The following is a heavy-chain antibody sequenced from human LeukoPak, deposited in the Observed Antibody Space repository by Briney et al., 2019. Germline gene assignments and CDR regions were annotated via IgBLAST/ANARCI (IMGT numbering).Heavy chain of an antibody. J-gene: IGHJ3*02. CDR3: ASANCSGGSCYSEERAFDI. CDR1: GYSFTSYW. D-gene: IGHD2-15*01. CDR2: IYPGDSDT. Sequence: GESLKISCKGSGYSFTSYWIGWVRQMPGKGLQWLGIIYPGDSDTRYSPSFQGQVTISADKSISTAYLQWSSLKASDTAMYYCASANCSGGSCYSEERAFDIWSQGTMVTVSS. V-gene: IGHV5-51*01.